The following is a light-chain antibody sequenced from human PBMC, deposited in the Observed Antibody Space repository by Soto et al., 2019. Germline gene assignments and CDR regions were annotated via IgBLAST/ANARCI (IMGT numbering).Light chain of an antibody. CDR1: SSDVGRYNY. Sequence: QSALTQPASVSGSPGQSITISCTGTSSDVGRYNYVSWYQQHPGKVPKLMIYDVSIRPSGVSDRFSGSKSGNTASLTISGLQAEDEADYYCSSYTSSSTVVFGGGTKLTVL. J-gene: IGLJ3*02. CDR2: DVS. V-gene: IGLV2-14*03. CDR3: SSYTSSSTVV.